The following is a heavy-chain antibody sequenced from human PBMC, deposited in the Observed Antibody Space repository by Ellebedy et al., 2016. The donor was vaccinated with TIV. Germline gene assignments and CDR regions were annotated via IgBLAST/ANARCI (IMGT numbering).Heavy chain of an antibody. D-gene: IGHD6-13*01. CDR1: GASINSGAYY. J-gene: IGHJ4*02. Sequence: SETLSLTCTVSGASINSGAYYWSWVRQPPGKGLEWIGEVNQSGRTNYHPSLKSRVTISVDTSKNQFSLRLSSVTAADTAVYYCAEGRSGWYYFDYWGQGTLVTVSS. V-gene: IGHV4-34*01. CDR3: AEGRSGWYYFDY. CDR2: VNQSGRT.